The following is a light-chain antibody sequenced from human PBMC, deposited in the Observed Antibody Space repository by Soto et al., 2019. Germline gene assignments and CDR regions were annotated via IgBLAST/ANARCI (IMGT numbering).Light chain of an antibody. V-gene: IGKV3-20*01. J-gene: IGKJ4*01. CDR2: GAS. CDR1: QSVSSSY. CDR3: QQYGSSPLT. Sequence: EIVLTQSPGTLSLSPGERATLSCRASQSVSSSYLAWYQQKPGQAPRLLIYGASSRATGIPDRFGGSGSGTDFPLTISRLEPEDFAVYYCQQYGSSPLTFGGGTKVEIK.